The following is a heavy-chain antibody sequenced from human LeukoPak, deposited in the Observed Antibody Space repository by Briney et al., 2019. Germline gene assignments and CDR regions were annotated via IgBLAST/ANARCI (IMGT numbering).Heavy chain of an antibody. CDR3: ARDVGSGWFNY. J-gene: IGHJ4*02. V-gene: IGHV4-4*07. CDR1: GASTSTYY. D-gene: IGHD6-19*01. Sequence: SETLSLTCAVSGASTSTYYCSWIRQPAGKELEWIGRISTSGSTNYNPSLKSRVTMSVDTSKNQFSLKLSSVTAADTAVYYCARDVGSGWFNYWGQGTLVTVSS. CDR2: ISTSGST.